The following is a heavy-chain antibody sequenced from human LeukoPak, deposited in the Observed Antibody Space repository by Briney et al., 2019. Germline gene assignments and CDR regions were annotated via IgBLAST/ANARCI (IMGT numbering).Heavy chain of an antibody. CDR3: AIDGSTWYYFDY. CDR1: GYTFTDQY. J-gene: IGHJ4*02. V-gene: IGHV1-2*02. Sequence: GASVKVSCKASGYTFTDQYIHWVRQAPGQGLEWKGWNNPNSGATKYAQKFQGRVTMTRDTSISTAYMELSRLRSDDTAVYYCAIDGSTWYYFDYWGQGTLVTVSS. CDR2: NNPNSGAT. D-gene: IGHD6-13*01.